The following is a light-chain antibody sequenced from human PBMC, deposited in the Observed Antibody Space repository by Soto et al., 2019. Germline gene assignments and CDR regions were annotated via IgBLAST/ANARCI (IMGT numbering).Light chain of an antibody. Sequence: ALTHPASVSGSPGQSITISCIGTSSDVGGYNYVSWYQQHPGKAPKLMIYDVSNRPSGVSNRFSGSKSGNTASLTISGLQAEDEADYYCSSYISSSTPYVFGTGTKVTVL. CDR3: SSYISSSTPYV. J-gene: IGLJ1*01. CDR1: SSDVGGYNY. CDR2: DVS. V-gene: IGLV2-14*01.